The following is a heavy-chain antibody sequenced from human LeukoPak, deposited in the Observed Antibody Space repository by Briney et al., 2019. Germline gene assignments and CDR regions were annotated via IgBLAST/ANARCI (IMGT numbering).Heavy chain of an antibody. V-gene: IGHV4-59*01. J-gene: IGHJ4*02. CDR2: IYYSGST. Sequence: SETLSLTCTVSGGSISSYYWSWLRQPPGKGLEWIGYIYYSGSTNYNPSLKSRVTISVDTSKNQFSLKLSSVTAADTAVYYCARVEGRWLQLDYWGQGTLVTVSS. CDR1: GGSISSYY. D-gene: IGHD5-24*01. CDR3: ARVEGRWLQLDY.